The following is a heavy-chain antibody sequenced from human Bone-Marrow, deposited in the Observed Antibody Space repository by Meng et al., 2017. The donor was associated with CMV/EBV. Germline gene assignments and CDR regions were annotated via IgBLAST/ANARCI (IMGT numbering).Heavy chain of an antibody. Sequence: ASVKVSCKASGGTFSSYAISWVRQAPGQGLEWMGWISAYNGNTNYAQKLQGRVTMTTDTSTSTAYMELRSLRSDDTAVYYCARNSNYYYYYYYGMDVWGQGTTVTVSS. D-gene: IGHD4-11*01. CDR1: GGTFSSYA. CDR3: ARNSNYYYYYYYGMDV. V-gene: IGHV1-18*01. J-gene: IGHJ6*02. CDR2: ISAYNGNT.